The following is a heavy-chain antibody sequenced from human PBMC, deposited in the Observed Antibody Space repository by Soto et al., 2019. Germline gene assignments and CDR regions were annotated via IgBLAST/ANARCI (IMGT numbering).Heavy chain of an antibody. D-gene: IGHD6-6*01. Sequence: QVQLQESGPGLVKPSQTLSLTCTVSGGSISSGDYYWSWIRQPPGKGLEWIGYIYYSGSTYYNPSLKRRVTLSVDTSKNHFCLKLSSGTAADTAGYYCARVGSSSARPNYYYYGMDVWGQGTTVTVSS. CDR2: IYYSGST. CDR1: GGSISSGDYY. V-gene: IGHV4-30-4*01. J-gene: IGHJ6*02. CDR3: ARVGSSSARPNYYYYGMDV.